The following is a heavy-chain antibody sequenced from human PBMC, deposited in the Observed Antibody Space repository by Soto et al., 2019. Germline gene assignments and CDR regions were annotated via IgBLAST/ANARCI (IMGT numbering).Heavy chain of an antibody. CDR1: GFTFRSFT. Sequence: LSLTCAASGFTFRSFTMNWVRQAPGKGLEWVSTISSNSAYIYYTDALRGRFTISRDNAKNSLHLQMNSLRAEDTAVYYCTRDASRDSSARGWFDPWGPGTLVTVSS. CDR3: TRDASRDSSARGWFDP. V-gene: IGHV3-21*01. D-gene: IGHD6-13*01. J-gene: IGHJ5*02. CDR2: ISSNSAYI.